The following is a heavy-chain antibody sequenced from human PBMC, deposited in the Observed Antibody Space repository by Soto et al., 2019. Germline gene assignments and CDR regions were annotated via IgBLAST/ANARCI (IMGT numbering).Heavy chain of an antibody. CDR1: GGSISSGGYY. D-gene: IGHD4-4*01. J-gene: IGHJ6*02. CDR3: ARDADYSNYVYYYGMDV. V-gene: IGHV4-31*03. Sequence: SETLSLTCTVSGGSISSGGYYWSWIRQHPGKGLEWIGYIYYSGSTYYNPSLKSRVTISVDTSKNQFSLKLSSVTAADTAVYYCARDADYSNYVYYYGMDVWGQGTTVTVSS. CDR2: IYYSGST.